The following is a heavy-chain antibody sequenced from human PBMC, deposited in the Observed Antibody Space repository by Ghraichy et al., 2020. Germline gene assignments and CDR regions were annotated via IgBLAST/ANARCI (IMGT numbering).Heavy chain of an antibody. CDR3: ARGRGRGGTTINYYYYYGMDV. Sequence: SETLSLTCAVYGGSFSGYYWSWIRQPPGKGLEWIGEINHSGSTNYNPSLKSRVTISVDTSKNQFSLKLSSVTAADTAVYYCARGRGRGGTTINYYYYYGMDVWGQGTTVTVSS. CDR2: INHSGST. V-gene: IGHV4-34*01. J-gene: IGHJ6*02. D-gene: IGHD1/OR15-1a*01. CDR1: GGSFSGYY.